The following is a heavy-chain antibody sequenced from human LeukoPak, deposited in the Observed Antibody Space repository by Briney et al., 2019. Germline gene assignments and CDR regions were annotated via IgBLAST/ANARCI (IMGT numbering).Heavy chain of an antibody. Sequence: SETLSLTCTVSGGSISSYYLNWIRQPPGKGLEWIGYIYYGGSTNYNPSLRSRVTISVDTSNNQFSLKLSSVTAADTAVYYCARETPSSGSYYRWGQGTLVTVSS. CDR2: IYYGGST. D-gene: IGHD3-10*01. J-gene: IGHJ4*02. CDR1: GGSISSYY. CDR3: ARETPSSGSYYR. V-gene: IGHV4-59*01.